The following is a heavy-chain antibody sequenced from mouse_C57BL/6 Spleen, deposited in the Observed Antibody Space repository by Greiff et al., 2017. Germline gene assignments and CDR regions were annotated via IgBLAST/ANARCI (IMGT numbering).Heavy chain of an antibody. Sequence: EVKLVESGGDLVKPGGSLKLSCAASGFTFSSYGMSWVRQTPDKRLEWVATISSGGSYTNYPDSVKGRYTISRDNAKNTLYLQMSSLKSEDTAMYYCAKQTTVVADYWGQGTTLTVSS. V-gene: IGHV5-6*01. J-gene: IGHJ2*01. CDR2: ISSGGSYT. D-gene: IGHD1-1*01. CDR1: GFTFSSYG. CDR3: AKQTTVVADY.